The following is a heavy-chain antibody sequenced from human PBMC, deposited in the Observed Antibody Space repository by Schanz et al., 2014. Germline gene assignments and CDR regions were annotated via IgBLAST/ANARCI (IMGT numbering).Heavy chain of an antibody. CDR1: GFTFSNYG. J-gene: IGHJ6*02. V-gene: IGHV3-30*18. CDR2: ISYDGNTK. Sequence: QVQLVESGGGVVQPGRSLRLSCAASGFTFSNYGLHLVRQDPGKGLEWVTVISYDGNTKYYADSVKGRFTISRDNSKNTLYLQMNSLRAEDTAVYYCAKDPYGMDVWGQGTTVTVSS. CDR3: AKDPYGMDV.